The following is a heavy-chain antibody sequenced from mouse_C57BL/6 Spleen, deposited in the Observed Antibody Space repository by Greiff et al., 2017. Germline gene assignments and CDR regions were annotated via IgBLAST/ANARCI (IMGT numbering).Heavy chain of an antibody. Sequence: VQLQQSGAELVKPGASVKISCKASGYAFSSYWMNWVKQRPGKGLEWIGQIYPGDGDTNYNGKFKGQATLTADKSSSTAYMQLSSLTSEDSAVYFCARLSYDVYYGCAYWGQGTLVTVSA. V-gene: IGHV1-80*01. J-gene: IGHJ3*01. D-gene: IGHD2-3*01. CDR2: IYPGDGDT. CDR3: ARLSYDVYYGCAY. CDR1: GYAFSSYW.